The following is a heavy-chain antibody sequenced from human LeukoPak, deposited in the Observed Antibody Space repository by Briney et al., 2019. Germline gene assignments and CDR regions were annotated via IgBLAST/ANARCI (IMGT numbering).Heavy chain of an antibody. Sequence: GGSLRLSCAASGFTFSSYWMSWVRQAPGKGLEWVANIKQDGSEKYYVDSVKGRFTISRDNTKNSLYLQMSSLRAEDTAVYYCAREAAAAQSDYWGQGTLVIVS. CDR3: AREAAAAQSDY. CDR2: IKQDGSEK. D-gene: IGHD6-13*01. J-gene: IGHJ4*02. CDR1: GFTFSSYW. V-gene: IGHV3-7*05.